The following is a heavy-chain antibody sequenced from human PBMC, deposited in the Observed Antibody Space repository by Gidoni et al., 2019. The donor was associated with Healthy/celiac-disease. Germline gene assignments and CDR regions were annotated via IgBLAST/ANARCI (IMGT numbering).Heavy chain of an antibody. J-gene: IGHJ4*02. V-gene: IGHV4-39*01. Sequence: QLQLQESGPGLVKPSETLSLTCTVPGGSIRSRSYYWGWIRQPPGKGLEWIGSIYYSGSTYYNPSLKSRVTISVDTSKNQFSLKLSSVTAADTAVYYCARLGAVAGLNATGYWGQGTLVTVSS. CDR1: GGSIRSRSYY. CDR2: IYYSGST. D-gene: IGHD6-19*01. CDR3: ARLGAVAGLNATGY.